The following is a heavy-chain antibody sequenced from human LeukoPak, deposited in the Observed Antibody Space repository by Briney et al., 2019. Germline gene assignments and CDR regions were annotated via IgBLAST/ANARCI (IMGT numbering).Heavy chain of an antibody. V-gene: IGHV1-46*01. CDR1: GYTFTSNY. Sequence: ASVKVSCKASGYTFTSNYIHWVRQAPGQGLEWMGMIYPRDGSTSYAQKFQGRVTVTRYTSTSTVHMELSGLRSEDTAVYYCARDQEGFDYWGKGTLVTVSS. CDR3: ARDQEGFDY. CDR2: IYPRDGST. J-gene: IGHJ4*02.